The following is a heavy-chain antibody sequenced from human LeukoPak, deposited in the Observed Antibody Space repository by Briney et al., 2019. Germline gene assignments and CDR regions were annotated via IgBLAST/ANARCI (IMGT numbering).Heavy chain of an antibody. Sequence: PSETLSLTCTVSGGSISSYYWSWIRQPPGKGLEWIGYIYYSGSTNYNPSLKSRVTISVDTSKNQFSLKLSSVTAADTAVYYCARDREDGFDPWGQGTLVTVSS. CDR2: IYYSGST. CDR1: GGSISSYY. V-gene: IGHV4-59*01. J-gene: IGHJ5*02. D-gene: IGHD1-26*01. CDR3: ARDREDGFDP.